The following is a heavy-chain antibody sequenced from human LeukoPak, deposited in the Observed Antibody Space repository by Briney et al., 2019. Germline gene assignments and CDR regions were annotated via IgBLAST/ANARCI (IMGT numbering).Heavy chain of an antibody. CDR2: ISSSSSYI. D-gene: IGHD2-15*01. V-gene: IGHV3-21*01. CDR1: GFTFSSYS. CDR3: ARDIGYCSGGSCYSGYYYYYYGMDV. Sequence: GGSLRLSCAASGFTFSSYSTNWVRQAPGKGLEWVSSISSSSSYIYYADSVKGRFTISRDNAKNSLYLQMNSLRAEDTAVYYCARDIGYCSGGSCYSGYYYYYYGMDVWGQGTTVTVSS. J-gene: IGHJ6*02.